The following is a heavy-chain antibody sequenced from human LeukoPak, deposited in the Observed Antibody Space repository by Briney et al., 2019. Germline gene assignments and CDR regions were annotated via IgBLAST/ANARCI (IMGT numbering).Heavy chain of an antibody. CDR1: GYTFTTYA. V-gene: IGHV1-3*01. J-gene: IGHJ4*02. CDR2: INAGNGNT. CDR3: ARDPIGSRWPYYFDY. D-gene: IGHD6-13*01. Sequence: GASVKVPCKASGYTFTTYAMHWVRQAPGQRPEWMGWINAGNGNTKYSQKFQARVTITRDTSASTAYMELSSLRSEDTAVYYCARDPIGSRWPYYFDYWGQGTLVTVSS.